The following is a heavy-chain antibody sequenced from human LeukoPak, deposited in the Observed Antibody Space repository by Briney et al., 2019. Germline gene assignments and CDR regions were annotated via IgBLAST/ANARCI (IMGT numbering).Heavy chain of an antibody. CDR2: IYSGGST. CDR3: ARAPGAPNYYYYYMDV. J-gene: IGHJ6*03. CDR1: GFTVSRNY. V-gene: IGHV3-66*01. Sequence: GGSLRLSCAASGFTVSRNYMSWVRQAPGKGLEWVSVIYSGGSTYYADSVKGRFTISRDNSKNTLYLQMNSLRAEDTAVYYCARAPGAPNYYYYYMDVWGKGTTVTVSS.